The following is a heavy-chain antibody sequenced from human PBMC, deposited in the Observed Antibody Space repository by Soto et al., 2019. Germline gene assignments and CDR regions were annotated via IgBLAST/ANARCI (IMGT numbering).Heavy chain of an antibody. CDR1: SYSFRSGNG. J-gene: IGHJ5*02. V-gene: IGHV4-38-2*01. Sequence: PSETLSLTCAVSSYSFRSGNGWAWIRQSPGKGLKWFGSISRSGDTFYNPSLRSRVTLSVDASKNQVFLELTSVTAADTALYYCARVHASGHGVDLWGQGTLVTVSS. CDR2: ISRSGDT. CDR3: ARVHASGHGVDL. D-gene: IGHD5-12*01.